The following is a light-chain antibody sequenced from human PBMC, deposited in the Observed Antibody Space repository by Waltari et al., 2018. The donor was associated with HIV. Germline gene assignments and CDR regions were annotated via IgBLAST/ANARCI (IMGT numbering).Light chain of an antibody. V-gene: IGLV2-11*01. Sequence: QSALTQPRSVSGSPGQPVTISCTATSSAIGYFAYVSWYQQYPGRAPQVIIYEVNQRPSGVPDRFTGSKSGITASLTISGLQGEDEADYYCCSYAGAYTYVFGTGTKVNVL. CDR2: EVN. J-gene: IGLJ1*01. CDR3: CSYAGAYTYV. CDR1: SSAIGYFAY.